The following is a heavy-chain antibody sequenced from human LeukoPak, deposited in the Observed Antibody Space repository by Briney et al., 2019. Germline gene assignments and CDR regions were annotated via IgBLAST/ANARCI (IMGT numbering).Heavy chain of an antibody. CDR2: IIPIFGTA. CDR3: ARSLRFLEWFVGFDP. J-gene: IGHJ5*02. Sequence: ASVKVSCKASGGTFSSYAISWVRQAPGQGLEWMGGIIPIFGTANYAQRFQGRVTITADESTSTAYMGLSSLRSGDTAVYYCARSLRFLEWFVGFDPWGQGTLVTVSS. CDR1: GGTFSSYA. V-gene: IGHV1-69*13. D-gene: IGHD3-3*01.